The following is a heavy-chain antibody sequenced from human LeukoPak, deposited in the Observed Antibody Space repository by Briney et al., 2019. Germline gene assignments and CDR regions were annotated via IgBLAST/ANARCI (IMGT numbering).Heavy chain of an antibody. CDR1: GGSISTTSYY. V-gene: IGHV4-39*07. CDR2: IYYSGNT. CDR3: AREPAGYCDY. J-gene: IGHJ4*02. Sequence: SETLSLTCTVSGGSISTTSYYWGWIRQPPGKGLEWIGSIYYSGNTYYNPSLKSRVTISVDTSKDQFSLKLTSVTAADTAVYYCAREPAGYCDYWGQGALVTVSS. D-gene: IGHD6-25*01.